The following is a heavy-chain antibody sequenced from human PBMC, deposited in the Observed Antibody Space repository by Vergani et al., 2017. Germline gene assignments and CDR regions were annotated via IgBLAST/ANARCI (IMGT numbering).Heavy chain of an antibody. Sequence: EVQLVESGGGLVQPGGSLKLSCAASGFTFSGSAMHWVRQASGKGLEWVGRIRSKANSYATAYAASVKGRFTISRDNSKNTLYLQMNSLRAEDTAVYYCAKTATPTVTTWGRGPNFDYWGQGTLVTVSS. V-gene: IGHV3-73*01. CDR1: GFTFSGSA. J-gene: IGHJ4*02. CDR2: IRSKANSYAT. D-gene: IGHD4-17*01. CDR3: AKTATPTVTTWGRGPNFDY.